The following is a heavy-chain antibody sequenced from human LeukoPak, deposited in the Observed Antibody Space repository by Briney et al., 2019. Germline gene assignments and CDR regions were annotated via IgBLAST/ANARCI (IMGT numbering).Heavy chain of an antibody. CDR2: IIPIFGTA. CDR1: GYTLTELS. D-gene: IGHD3-3*01. Sequence: ASVKVSCKVSGYTLTELSMHWVRQAPGKGLEWMGGIIPIFGTANYAQKFQGRVTITADESTSTAYMELSSLRSEDTAVYYCARSPLLNYDFWSNFDYWGQGTLVTVSS. CDR3: ARSPLLNYDFWSNFDY. J-gene: IGHJ4*02. V-gene: IGHV1-69*13.